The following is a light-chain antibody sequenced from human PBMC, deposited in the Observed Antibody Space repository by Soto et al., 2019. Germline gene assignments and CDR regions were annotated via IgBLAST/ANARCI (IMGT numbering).Light chain of an antibody. J-gene: IGLJ1*01. CDR2: EVT. CDR3: NSYTSSSTFV. V-gene: IGLV2-14*01. CDR1: TSDVGGYKY. Sequence: QSVLTQPASVSGSPGQSITTSCTGGTSDVGGYKYVSWYQQHPGKAPKLVIYEVTNRPSGVSTRFSGSKSGNTASLTISGLQAEDEADYYCNSYTSSSTFVFGTGTKVTV.